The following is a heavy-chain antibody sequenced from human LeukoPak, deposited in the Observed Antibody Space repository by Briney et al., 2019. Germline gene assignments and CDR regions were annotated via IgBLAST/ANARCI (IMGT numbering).Heavy chain of an antibody. Sequence: GGSLRLSCAASGFTFTSYSMNWVRQAPGKGLEWVSYISSPDTTVYYADSVKGRFTISRDNSKNSLSLQMNGLRAEDTAVYFCARVRSSYYYDSSTYYHYDGFDIWGQGTMVTVSS. CDR2: ISSPDTTV. CDR1: GFTFTSYS. V-gene: IGHV3-48*01. CDR3: ARVRSSYYYDSSTYYHYDGFDI. J-gene: IGHJ3*02. D-gene: IGHD3-22*01.